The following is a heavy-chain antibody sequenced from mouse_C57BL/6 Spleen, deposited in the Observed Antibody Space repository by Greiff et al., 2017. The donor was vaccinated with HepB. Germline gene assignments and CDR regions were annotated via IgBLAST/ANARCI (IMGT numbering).Heavy chain of an antibody. CDR2: IWSDGST. Sequence: VKLVESGPGLVAPSQSLSITCTVSGFSLTSYGVHWVRQPPGKGLEWLVVIWSDGSTTYNSALKSRLSISKDNSKSQVFLKMNSRQTDDKAMYYCARHERLRHYAMDYWGQGTSVTVSS. CDR1: GFSLTSYG. D-gene: IGHD2-4*01. CDR3: ARHERLRHYAMDY. V-gene: IGHV2-6-1*01. J-gene: IGHJ4*01.